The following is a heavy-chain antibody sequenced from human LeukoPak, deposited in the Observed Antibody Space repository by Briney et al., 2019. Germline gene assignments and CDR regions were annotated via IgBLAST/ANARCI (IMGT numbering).Heavy chain of an antibody. CDR2: ISGSGGST. J-gene: IGHJ5*02. CDR1: GFTFSNYA. V-gene: IGHV3-23*01. Sequence: GESLRLSCAVSGFTFSNYAMNWIRQAPGKGLEWVSAISGSGGSTYYADSVKGRFTISRDNSKNTLYLQMNSLRAEDTAVYYCAKASYYDFWSGYLGGFDPWGQGTLVTVSS. D-gene: IGHD3-3*01. CDR3: AKASYYDFWSGYLGGFDP.